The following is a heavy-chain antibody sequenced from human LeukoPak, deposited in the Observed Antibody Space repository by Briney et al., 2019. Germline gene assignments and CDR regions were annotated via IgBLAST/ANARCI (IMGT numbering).Heavy chain of an antibody. V-gene: IGHV1-2*02. D-gene: IGHD3-3*01. CDR3: ATGPTYYDFWSGYY. CDR2: INPKSGGT. J-gene: IGHJ4*02. CDR1: GYTFTSYG. Sequence: ASVKVSCKASGYTFTSYGISWVRQAPGQGLEWMGWINPKSGGTNYAQKFQGRVTMTRDTSISTAYMDMSSLRSDDTAVYYCATGPTYYDFWSGYYWGQGTLVTVPS.